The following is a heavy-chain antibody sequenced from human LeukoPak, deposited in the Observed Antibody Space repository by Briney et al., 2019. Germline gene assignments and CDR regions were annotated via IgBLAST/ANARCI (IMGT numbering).Heavy chain of an antibody. V-gene: IGHV3-43D*03. CDR2: ISWDGGST. CDR3: AKGSGLSLYYFDY. CDR1: GFTFDDYA. D-gene: IGHD3-10*01. J-gene: IGHJ4*02. Sequence: GGSLRLSCAASGFTFDDYAMHWVRQAPGKGLEWVSLISWDGGSTYYADSVKGRFTISRDNSKNSLYLQMNSLRAEDTALYYCAKGSGLSLYYFDYWGQGTLVTVSS.